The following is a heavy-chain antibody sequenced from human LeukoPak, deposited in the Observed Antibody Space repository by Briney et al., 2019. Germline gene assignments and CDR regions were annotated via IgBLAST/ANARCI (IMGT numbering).Heavy chain of an antibody. CDR3: ARLTGYYTQGYFDC. CDR1: GGTFSSYA. CDR2: IIPIFGTA. D-gene: IGHD3-9*01. Sequence: GASVKVSCKASGGTFSSYAISWVRQAPGQGLEWMGGIIPIFGTANYAQKFQGRVTITADESTSTAYMELSSLRSEDTAVYYCARLTGYYTQGYFDCWGQGTLVTVSS. J-gene: IGHJ4*02. V-gene: IGHV1-69*13.